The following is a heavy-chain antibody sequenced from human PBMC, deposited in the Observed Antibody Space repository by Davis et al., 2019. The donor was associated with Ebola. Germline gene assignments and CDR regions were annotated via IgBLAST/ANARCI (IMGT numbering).Heavy chain of an antibody. CDR1: GYSFDTFW. J-gene: IGHJ3*01. V-gene: IGHV5-51*01. Sequence: GESLKISCKAYGYSFDTFWTAWVRQMPGKGLEWMGIIYPFDSDAKYSPSFQGHVTISADKSINTAYLQWNSLKASDTAMYYGARGPTVVIAAATADAFDVWGQGTMVAVSS. CDR3: ARGPTVVIAAATADAFDV. D-gene: IGHD2-15*01. CDR2: IYPFDSDA.